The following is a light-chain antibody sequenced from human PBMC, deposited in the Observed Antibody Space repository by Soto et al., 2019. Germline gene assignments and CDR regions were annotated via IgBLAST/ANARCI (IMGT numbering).Light chain of an antibody. CDR1: NSTSGPNT. J-gene: IGLJ2*01. CDR2: NTN. Sequence: HSVLNKPPSASRTPGQRVTISFSGKNSTSGPNTVNWYQHFPGSAPQLLLYNTNQRPSGVPGRFSGSKSGTSASLAISGLQSEVEADYYCAAWDGSLDVVLFGGGTKVTV. CDR3: AAWDGSLDVVL. V-gene: IGLV1-44*01.